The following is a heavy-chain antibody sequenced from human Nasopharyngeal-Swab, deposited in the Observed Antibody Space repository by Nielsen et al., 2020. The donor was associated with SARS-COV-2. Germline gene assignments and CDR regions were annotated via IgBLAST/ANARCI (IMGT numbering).Heavy chain of an antibody. CDR2: INHSGST. V-gene: IGHV4-34*01. CDR3: ARGRQGGSRRPYYFDY. J-gene: IGHJ4*02. D-gene: IGHD1-26*01. Sequence: WIRQPPGKGLEWIGEINHSGSTNYNPSLKSRVTISVDTSKNQFSLKLSSVTAADTAVYYCARGRQGGSRRPYYFDYWGQGTLVTVSS.